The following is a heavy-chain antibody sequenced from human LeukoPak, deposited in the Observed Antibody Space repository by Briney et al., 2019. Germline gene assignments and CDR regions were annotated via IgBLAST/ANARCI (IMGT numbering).Heavy chain of an antibody. J-gene: IGHJ3*02. CDR1: GFTFSDYY. CDR2: ISSSSSTI. Sequence: GGSLRLSCAASGFTFSDYYMSWIRQAPGKGLEWVSYISSSSSTIYYADSVKGRFTISRDNAKNSLYLQMNSLRAEDTAVYYCARDSDLEDAFDIWGQGTMVTVSS. D-gene: IGHD3-3*01. CDR3: ARDSDLEDAFDI. V-gene: IGHV3-11*04.